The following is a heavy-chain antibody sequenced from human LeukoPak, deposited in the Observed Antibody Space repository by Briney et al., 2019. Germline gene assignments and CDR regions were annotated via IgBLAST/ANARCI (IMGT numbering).Heavy chain of an antibody. Sequence: SVKVSCKASGGTFSTSAVQWVRQARGQRLEWIGWIIVGSGATNYAQSLQGRFTITRDMSTNTAYMELSSLGSEDSAVYYCAAELYGVYTDCCTFHLWGQGTLVTVSS. V-gene: IGHV1-58*01. CDR3: AAELYGVYTDCCTFHL. J-gene: IGHJ3*01. CDR1: GGTFSTSA. CDR2: IIVGSGAT. D-gene: IGHD4-17*01.